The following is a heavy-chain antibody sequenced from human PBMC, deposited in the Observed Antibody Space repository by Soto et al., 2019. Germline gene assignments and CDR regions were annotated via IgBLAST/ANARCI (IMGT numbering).Heavy chain of an antibody. D-gene: IGHD3-16*01. CDR1: GFTFDDNA. CDR3: AISQDRGGRTTFIY. J-gene: IGHJ4*02. V-gene: IGHV3-9*01. Sequence: LSLSCAVSGFTFDDNAMHWVRQAPEKGLEWVSGINWKSDIGYADSVKGRFTISRDNAENSLYLQMNSLRAEDTALYYCAISQDRGGRTTFIYWGQGTQVTVSS. CDR2: INWKSDI.